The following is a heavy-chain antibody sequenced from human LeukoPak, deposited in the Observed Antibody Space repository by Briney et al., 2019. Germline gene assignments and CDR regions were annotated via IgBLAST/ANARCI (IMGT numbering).Heavy chain of an antibody. V-gene: IGHV1-2*02. CDR1: GYIFTDYY. J-gene: IGHJ4*02. CDR3: AREAVRYCGGDCQVDY. CDR2: INPNSGGT. Sequence: AASVKVSCKASGYIFTDYYIHWVRQAPGQGLEWMGWINPNSGGTNYAQEFRGRVTMTRDTSITTTYMDLSRLKSDDTAVYYCAREAVRYCGGDCQVDYWGQGTLVTVSS. D-gene: IGHD2-21*02.